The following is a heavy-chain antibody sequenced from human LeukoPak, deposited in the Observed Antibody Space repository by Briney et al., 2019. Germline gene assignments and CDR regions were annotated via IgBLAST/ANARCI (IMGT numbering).Heavy chain of an antibody. Sequence: GGSLRLSCAASGFTFSSYTMNWVRQAPGKGLEWVSSISSSSNYMYYADSVKGRFTISRDNAKNSLYLQMSSLRSEDTAVYYCARERDTAEDYWGQGTLVTVSS. D-gene: IGHD5-18*01. CDR2: ISSSSNYM. CDR3: ARERDTAEDY. V-gene: IGHV3-21*04. CDR1: GFTFSSYT. J-gene: IGHJ4*02.